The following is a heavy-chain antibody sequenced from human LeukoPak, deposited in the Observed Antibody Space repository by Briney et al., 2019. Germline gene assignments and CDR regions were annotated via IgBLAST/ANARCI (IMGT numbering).Heavy chain of an antibody. CDR1: GFTFSGSA. CDR2: IRSTANGYAT. CDR3: AKGDRITVTPAGAFDI. J-gene: IGHJ3*02. D-gene: IGHD1-20*01. V-gene: IGHV3-73*01. Sequence: PGGSLRLSCAASGFTFSGSALHWVRQASGKGLDWVGRIRSTANGYATAYAASVKGRFTISRDDSKNTAYLQMDSLKTEDTAVYYCAKGDRITVTPAGAFDIWGQGTMVTVSS.